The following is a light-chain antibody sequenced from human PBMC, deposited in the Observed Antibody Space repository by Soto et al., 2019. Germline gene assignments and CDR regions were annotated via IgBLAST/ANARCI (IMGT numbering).Light chain of an antibody. CDR3: QQRSNWPIT. Sequence: EIVLTQSPATLSLSPGERATLSCRASQSVSSYLAWYQQKPGQAPRLLIYDASNRATGIPARFSGSGSGTDFTLTISSLEPEDFAVYYCQQRSNWPITCGQGTRLDIK. CDR2: DAS. CDR1: QSVSSY. V-gene: IGKV3-11*01. J-gene: IGKJ5*01.